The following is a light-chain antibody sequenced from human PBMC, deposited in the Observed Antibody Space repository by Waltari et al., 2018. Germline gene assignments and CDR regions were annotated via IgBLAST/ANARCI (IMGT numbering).Light chain of an antibody. Sequence: QSALTQPRSVSGSPAQSVTIPCPGSSRAAGRYSYNYVSWFQQYPGKAPKLMIYDVNKRPSGVPDRFSGSKSGNTASLTISGLQAEDEADYYCCSYAGRYTFVFGTGTTVTV. J-gene: IGLJ1*01. CDR2: DVN. CDR3: CSYAGRYTFV. V-gene: IGLV2-11*01. CDR1: SRAAGRYSYNY.